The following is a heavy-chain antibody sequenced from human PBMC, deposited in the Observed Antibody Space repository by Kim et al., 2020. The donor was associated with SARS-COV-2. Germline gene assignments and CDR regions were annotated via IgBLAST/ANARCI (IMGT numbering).Heavy chain of an antibody. CDR2: IYYSGST. D-gene: IGHD6-19*01. Sequence: SETLSLTCTVSGGSISSSSYYWGWIRQPPGKGREWIGSIYYSGSTYYNPSLKSRVTISVDTSKNQFSLKLSSVTAADTAVYYCARHNREWLVLVPYYFDYWGQGTLVTVSS. CDR3: ARHNREWLVLVPYYFDY. V-gene: IGHV4-39*01. CDR1: GGSISSSSYY. J-gene: IGHJ4*02.